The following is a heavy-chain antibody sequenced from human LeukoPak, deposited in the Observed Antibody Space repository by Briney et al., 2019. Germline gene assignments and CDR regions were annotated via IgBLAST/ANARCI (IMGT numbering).Heavy chain of an antibody. Sequence: PGGSLRLSCAASGFTFSNYGFHWVRQTPGKGLEWVAVISYGGSDKYYADSVKGRFTISRDNSKNTLYLQMNSLRVEDTAVYYCAKGYTDFDYWGQGTLVTVSS. J-gene: IGHJ4*02. CDR1: GFTFSNYG. CDR2: ISYGGSDK. D-gene: IGHD3-16*02. V-gene: IGHV3-30*18. CDR3: AKGYTDFDY.